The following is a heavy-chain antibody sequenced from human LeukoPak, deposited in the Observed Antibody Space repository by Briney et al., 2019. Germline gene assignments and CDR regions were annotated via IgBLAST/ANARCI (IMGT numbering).Heavy chain of an antibody. CDR1: GFTFDDYA. V-gene: IGHV3-9*01. D-gene: IGHD3-10*01. CDR2: ISWNSGSI. J-gene: IGHJ4*02. Sequence: PGRSLRLSCAASGFTFDDYAVHWVRQAPGKGLEWVSGISWNSGSIGYADSVKGRFTISRDNAKNSLYLQMNSLRAEDTALYYCAKDTGTGSYGSGEYYFDYWGQGTLVTVSS. CDR3: AKDTGTGSYGSGEYYFDY.